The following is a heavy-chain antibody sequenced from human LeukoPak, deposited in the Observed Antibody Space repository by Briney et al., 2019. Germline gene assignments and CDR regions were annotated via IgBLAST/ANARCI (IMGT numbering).Heavy chain of an antibody. CDR1: GFTFSNYG. Sequence: PGGSLRLSCAASGFTFSNYGMHWVCQAPGKGLEWVAVIWYDGSNKYYADSVKGRFTISRDNSKNTLYLQMNSLRAEDTAVYYCTRVENSSGWFIEYWGQGTLVTVSS. D-gene: IGHD6-19*01. J-gene: IGHJ4*02. CDR3: TRVENSSGWFIEY. CDR2: IWYDGSNK. V-gene: IGHV3-33*01.